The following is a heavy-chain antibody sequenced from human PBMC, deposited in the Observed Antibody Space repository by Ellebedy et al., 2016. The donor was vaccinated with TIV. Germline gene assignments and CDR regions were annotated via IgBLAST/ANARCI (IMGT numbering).Heavy chain of an antibody. CDR3: ARPLRSTVTTSIYFDY. CDR1: GGSISSSSYF. D-gene: IGHD4-17*01. J-gene: IGHJ4*02. Sequence: SETLSLXCTVSGGSISSSSYFWGWIRQPPGKGLEWIGLIYYSGSTYYNPSLNSRVTISVDTSKNQFSLNLTSVTAADTAVYYCARPLRSTVTTSIYFDYWGQGTLVTVSS. V-gene: IGHV4-39*01. CDR2: IYYSGST.